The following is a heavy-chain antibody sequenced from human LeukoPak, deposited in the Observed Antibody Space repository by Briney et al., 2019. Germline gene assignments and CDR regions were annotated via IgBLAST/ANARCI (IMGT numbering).Heavy chain of an antibody. Sequence: SETLSLTCSVSGGSISSMYWSWIRQPPGKGLEGIGYIDYSGSTNYNPSLKSRVTISVDTSKNQFSLKLSSVTAADTAVYYCARVDPDSSSTLEVFDYWGQGTLVTVSS. J-gene: IGHJ4*02. V-gene: IGHV4-59*01. CDR2: IDYSGST. CDR1: GGSISSMY. D-gene: IGHD6-6*01. CDR3: ARVDPDSSSTLEVFDY.